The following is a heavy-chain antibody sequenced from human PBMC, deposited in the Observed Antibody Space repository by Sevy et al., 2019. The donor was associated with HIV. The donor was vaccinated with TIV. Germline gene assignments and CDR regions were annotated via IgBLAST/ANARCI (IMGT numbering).Heavy chain of an antibody. CDR1: GYTLTELS. V-gene: IGHV1-24*01. CDR2: FDPEDGET. CDR3: ATTKEGRYCSGGSCYPGYYYYGMDV. D-gene: IGHD2-15*01. Sequence: ASVKVSCKVSGYTLTELSMHWVRQAPGKGLEWMGGFDPEDGETIYAQKFQGRVTMTEDTSTDTAYMELSSMRSEDTAVDYCATTKEGRYCSGGSCYPGYYYYGMDVWGQGTTVTVSS. J-gene: IGHJ6*02.